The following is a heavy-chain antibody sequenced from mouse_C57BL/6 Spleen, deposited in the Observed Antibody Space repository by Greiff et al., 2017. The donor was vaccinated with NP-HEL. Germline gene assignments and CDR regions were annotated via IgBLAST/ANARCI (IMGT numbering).Heavy chain of an antibody. Sequence: EVKLVESGGGLVQPGGSMKLSCAASGFTFSDAWMDWVRQSPEKGLEWVAEIRNKANNHATYYAESVKGRFTISRDDSKSSVYLQMNSLRAEDTGIYYCTRRPLYYYGSSHFDYWGKGTTLTVSS. V-gene: IGHV6-6*01. D-gene: IGHD1-1*01. J-gene: IGHJ2*01. CDR3: TRRPLYYYGSSHFDY. CDR2: IRNKANNHAT. CDR1: GFTFSDAW.